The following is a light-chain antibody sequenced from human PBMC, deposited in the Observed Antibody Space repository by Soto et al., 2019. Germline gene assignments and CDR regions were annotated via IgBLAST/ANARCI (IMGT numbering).Light chain of an antibody. Sequence: DIQMTQSPSSLSASVGDRVTITCRASQSISNYLNWYQQKPGKVPKLLIYAASSLQSGVPSRFSGSVYGTDFTLTISSLQPEDFASYYCQQSYSTPLVTFGQGTRLEIK. CDR3: QQSYSTPLVT. V-gene: IGKV1-39*01. J-gene: IGKJ5*01. CDR1: QSISNY. CDR2: AAS.